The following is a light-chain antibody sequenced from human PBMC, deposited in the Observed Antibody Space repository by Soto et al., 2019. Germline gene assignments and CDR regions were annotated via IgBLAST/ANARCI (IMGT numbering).Light chain of an antibody. CDR2: ANS. J-gene: IGLJ3*02. CDR1: SSNIGENYD. V-gene: IGLV1-40*01. CDR3: QSYDSSLSGSV. Sequence: QLVLTQPPSVSGAPGQRVTISCTGSSSNIGENYDVHWYQQLPGTAPKLLIYANSNRPSGVPDRFSGSKSGTSASLAITGLQAEDEADYYCQSYDSSLSGSVFGGGTQLTVL.